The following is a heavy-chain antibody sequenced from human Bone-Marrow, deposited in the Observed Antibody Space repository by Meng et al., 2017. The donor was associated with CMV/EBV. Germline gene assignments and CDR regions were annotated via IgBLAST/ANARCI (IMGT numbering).Heavy chain of an antibody. D-gene: IGHD5-24*01. V-gene: IGHV3-23*01. CDR2: ISGSGGST. Sequence: SCAASGFTFSSYALSWVRQAPGKGLEWVSAISGSGGSTYYADSVKGRFTISRDNSKNTLYLQMNSLRAEDTAVYYCAKARRDGDLTDYWGQGTLVTVSS. J-gene: IGHJ4*02. CDR3: AKARRDGDLTDY. CDR1: GFTFSSYA.